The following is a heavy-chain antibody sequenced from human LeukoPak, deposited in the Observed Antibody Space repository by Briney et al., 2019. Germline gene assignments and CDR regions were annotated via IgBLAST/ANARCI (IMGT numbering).Heavy chain of an antibody. D-gene: IGHD1-1*01. J-gene: IGHJ4*02. V-gene: IGHV4-4*02. Sequence: PSGTLSLTCAVYGVSINSSSWWSWVRQSPGKGLEWIGDIGHSGGTNYNPSLKSRATISVDTSKNQFSLKLSSVTAADTAVYYCVRDRELAYWGQGILVTVSS. CDR3: VRDRELAY. CDR2: IGHSGGT. CDR1: GVSINSSSW.